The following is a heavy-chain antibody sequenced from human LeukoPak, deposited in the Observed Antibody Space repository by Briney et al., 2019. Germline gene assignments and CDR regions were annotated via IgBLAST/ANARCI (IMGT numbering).Heavy chain of an antibody. CDR2: IKQDGSEK. D-gene: IGHD6-13*01. CDR3: ARSSSWYLFDY. V-gene: IGHV3-7*05. J-gene: IGHJ4*02. Sequence: GGSLRLSCAASGFSFSSYWMSWVRQAPGKGLEGVANIKQDGSEKYYVDSVKGRFTISRDNAKNSLYLQMNSLRAEDTAVYYCARSSSWYLFDYWGQGTLVTVSS. CDR1: GFSFSSYW.